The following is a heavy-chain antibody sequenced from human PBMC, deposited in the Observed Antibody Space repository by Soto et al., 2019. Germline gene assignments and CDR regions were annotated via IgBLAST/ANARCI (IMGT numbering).Heavy chain of an antibody. J-gene: IGHJ5*02. V-gene: IGHV4-31*03. CDR3: ARNAPQAAAGTINWFDP. CDR2: IYYSGST. D-gene: IGHD6-13*01. Sequence: SETLSLTCTVSGGSISSGGYYWSWIRQHPGKGLEWIGYIYYSGSTYYNPSLKSRVTISVDTSKNQFSLKLSSVTAADTAVYYCARNAPQAAAGTINWFDPWGQGTLVTVSS. CDR1: GGSISSGGYY.